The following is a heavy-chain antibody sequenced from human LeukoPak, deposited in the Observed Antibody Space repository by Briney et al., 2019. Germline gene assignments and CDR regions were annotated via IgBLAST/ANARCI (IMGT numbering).Heavy chain of an antibody. J-gene: IGHJ6*03. CDR2: VNPNSGGT. Sequence: GASVKVSCKASGYTFTGYYMHWVRQAPGQGLEWMGWVNPNSGGTNYAQKFQGRVTMTRDTSISTAYMELSRPRSDDTAVYYCARDLHYYDSSGYLIDYYYYYYMDVWGKGTTVTVSS. D-gene: IGHD3-22*01. V-gene: IGHV1-2*02. CDR1: GYTFTGYY. CDR3: ARDLHYYDSSGYLIDYYYYYYMDV.